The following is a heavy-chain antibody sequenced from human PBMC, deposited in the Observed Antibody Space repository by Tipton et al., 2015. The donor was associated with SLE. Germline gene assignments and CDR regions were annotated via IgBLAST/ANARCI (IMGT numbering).Heavy chain of an antibody. CDR2: ISAYNGNT. CDR3: ARVEYYDILTGPYYFDY. J-gene: IGHJ4*02. CDR1: GYTFTSYG. V-gene: IGHV1-18*01. Sequence: QSGAEVKKPGASVKVSCKASGYTFTSYGISWVRQAPGQGLEWMGWISAYNGNTNYAQKLQGRVTMTTDTSTSTAYMELRSLRSDDTAVYYCARVEYYDILTGPYYFDYWGQGTLVTVSS. D-gene: IGHD3-9*01.